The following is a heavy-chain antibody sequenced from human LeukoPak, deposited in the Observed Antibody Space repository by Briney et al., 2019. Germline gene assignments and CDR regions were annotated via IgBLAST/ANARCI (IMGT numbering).Heavy chain of an antibody. V-gene: IGHV3-43*02. D-gene: IGHD6-19*01. CDR1: GFTFDDYA. CDR2: ISGDGGST. Sequence: PGGSLRLSCAASGFTFDDYAMHWVSQAPGKGLEWVSLISGDGGSTYYADSVKGRFTISRDDSKNSLYLQMNSLRTEDTALYHCAKDRGWYDYWGQGTLVTVSS. J-gene: IGHJ4*02. CDR3: AKDRGWYDY.